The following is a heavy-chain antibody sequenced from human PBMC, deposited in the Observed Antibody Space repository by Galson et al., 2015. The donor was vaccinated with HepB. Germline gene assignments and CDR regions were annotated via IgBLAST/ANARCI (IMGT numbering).Heavy chain of an antibody. CDR1: GGTFSNYA. J-gene: IGHJ6*02. CDR3: ARGDIVVLPTTMPPYYGMDV. Sequence: SCKASGGTFSNYAISWVRQAPGQGLEWMGGIIPLFDITNYAQNFQDRVTLSADESTSTVYMELSSLRSEDTAMYYCARGDIVVLPTTMPPYYGMDVWGQGTTATVSS. V-gene: IGHV1-69*01. CDR2: IIPLFDIT. D-gene: IGHD2-2*01.